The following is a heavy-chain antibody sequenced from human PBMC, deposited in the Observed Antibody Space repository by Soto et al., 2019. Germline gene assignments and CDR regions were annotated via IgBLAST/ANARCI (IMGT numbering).Heavy chain of an antibody. J-gene: IGHJ4*02. V-gene: IGHV4-4*07. CDR2: IYTSGST. Sequence: XESLSVSCTVSGGSISSYYWSWIRQPAGKGLEWIGRIYTSGSTNYNPSLKSRVTMSVDTSKNQFSLKLSSVTAADTAVYYCERDEDGSGSSYWGQGTLVTVSS. CDR1: GGSISSYY. D-gene: IGHD3-10*01. CDR3: ERDEDGSGSSY.